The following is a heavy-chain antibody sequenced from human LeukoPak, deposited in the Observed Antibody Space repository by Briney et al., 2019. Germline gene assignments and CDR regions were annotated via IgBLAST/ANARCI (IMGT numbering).Heavy chain of an antibody. CDR1: GGSISSGDYY. CDR3: ARESSRVDTSPGATVVTPNAFDI. D-gene: IGHD4-23*01. J-gene: IGHJ3*02. V-gene: IGHV4-30-4*01. Sequence: SETLSLTCTVSGGSISSGDYYWSWIRQPPGKGLEWIGYIYYSGSTYYNPSLKSRVTISVDTSKNQFSLKLSSVTAADTAVYYCARESSRVDTSPGATVVTPNAFDIWGQGTTVTVSS. CDR2: IYYSGST.